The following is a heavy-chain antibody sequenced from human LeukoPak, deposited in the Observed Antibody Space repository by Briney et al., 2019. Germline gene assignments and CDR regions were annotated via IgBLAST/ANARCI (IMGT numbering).Heavy chain of an antibody. V-gene: IGHV4-4*07. D-gene: IGHD1-26*01. Sequence: SETLSLTCTVSGGSISSYYWSWIRQPPGKGLEWIGRIYTSGSTDYNPSLKSRVTMSVNTSNNQFSLKLTSVTAADTAVYYCARGHIVGSTTYYFDYWGQGTLVTVSS. J-gene: IGHJ4*02. CDR3: ARGHIVGSTTYYFDY. CDR2: IYTSGST. CDR1: GGSISSYY.